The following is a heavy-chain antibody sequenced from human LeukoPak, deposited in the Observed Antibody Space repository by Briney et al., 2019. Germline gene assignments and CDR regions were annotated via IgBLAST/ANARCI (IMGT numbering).Heavy chain of an antibody. J-gene: IGHJ4*02. CDR3: AREEVVVVAIDY. CDR1: GYIFTSYY. Sequence: SCKASGYIFTSYYMHWVRQAPGKGLEWVAFIRYDGTNKYYADSVKGRFTISRDNSKNSLYLQMNSLRAEDTAVYYCAREEVVVVAIDYWGQGTLVTVSS. V-gene: IGHV3-30*02. CDR2: IRYDGTNK. D-gene: IGHD2-15*01.